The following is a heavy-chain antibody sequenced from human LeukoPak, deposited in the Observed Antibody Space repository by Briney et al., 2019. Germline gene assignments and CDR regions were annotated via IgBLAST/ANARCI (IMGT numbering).Heavy chain of an antibody. CDR1: GFTFSSYA. Sequence: GGSLRPSCAASGFTFSSYAMSWVRQAPGKGLEWVSAISGSGGSTYYADSVKGRFTISRDNSKNTLYLQMNSLRAEDTAVYYCAKGWRRNRVPDAFDIWGQGTMVTVSS. J-gene: IGHJ3*02. CDR2: ISGSGGST. CDR3: AKGWRRNRVPDAFDI. D-gene: IGHD1-14*01. V-gene: IGHV3-23*01.